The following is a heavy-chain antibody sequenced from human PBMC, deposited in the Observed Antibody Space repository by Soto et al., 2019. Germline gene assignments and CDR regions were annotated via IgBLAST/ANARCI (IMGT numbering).Heavy chain of an antibody. Sequence: SXTLSLAFTVSGGSISSYYWSWIRQPPGKGLEWIGYIYYSGSTNYNPSLRSRVTISVDTSKNQFSLKLSSVTAADTAVYYCATYGSGSYNWFDPWGQGTLVTVSS. D-gene: IGHD3-10*01. CDR3: ATYGSGSYNWFDP. CDR2: IYYSGST. CDR1: GGSISSYY. V-gene: IGHV4-59*01. J-gene: IGHJ5*02.